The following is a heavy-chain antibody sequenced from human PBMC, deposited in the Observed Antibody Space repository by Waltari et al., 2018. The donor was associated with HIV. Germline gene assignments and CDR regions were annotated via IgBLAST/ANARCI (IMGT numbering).Heavy chain of an antibody. J-gene: IGHJ4*02. CDR3: ARHVGSFYRSSSDLGFDY. D-gene: IGHD6-6*01. CDR2: IFYSGST. V-gene: IGHV4-39*01. CDR1: GGSISSYRTC. Sequence: QLQLKESGPGLVKPSETLPLTCTVPGGSISSYRTCWGWIRQPPGKGLEWIGSIFYSGSTYYNPSLKSRVTISVDTSKNQFSLKLSSVTAADTAVYYCARHVGSFYRSSSDLGFDYWGQGTLVTVSS.